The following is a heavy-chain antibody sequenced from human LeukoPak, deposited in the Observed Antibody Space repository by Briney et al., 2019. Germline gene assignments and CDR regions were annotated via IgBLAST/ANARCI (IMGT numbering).Heavy chain of an antibody. CDR3: ARDSESARIPFDY. CDR2: IIPIFGTA. Sequence: ASVKASCRASGGTFSSYAISWVRQAPGQGLEWMGGIIPIFGTANYAQKFQGRVTITADESTSTAYMELSSLRSEDTAVYYCARDSESARIPFDYWGQGTLVTVSS. V-gene: IGHV1-69*13. CDR1: GGTFSSYA. J-gene: IGHJ4*02. D-gene: IGHD3-10*01.